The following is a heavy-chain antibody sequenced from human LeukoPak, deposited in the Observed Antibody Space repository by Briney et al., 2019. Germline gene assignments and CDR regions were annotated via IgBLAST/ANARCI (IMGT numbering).Heavy chain of an antibody. CDR3: AKDLKRDGKWDIDF. CDR1: GFTFSSFS. CDR2: ILHSGGTT. D-gene: IGHD1-26*01. J-gene: IGHJ4*02. Sequence: PEGSLRLSCEASGFTFSSFSMSWVRQAPGKGLEWVSSILHSGGTTWYSDSVKGRFTISRDNSKNAMYLQMDSLRAEDTAAYFCAKDLKRDGKWDIDFWGQGTLVTVSS. V-gene: IGHV3-23*01.